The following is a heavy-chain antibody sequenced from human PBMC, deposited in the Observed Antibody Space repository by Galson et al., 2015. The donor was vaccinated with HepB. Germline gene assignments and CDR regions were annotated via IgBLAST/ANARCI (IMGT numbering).Heavy chain of an antibody. Sequence: SLRLSCAAPGFTFDEFGMHWVRQAPGKGLEWVSGISWNSGSIGYADSVKGRFTISRDNAKNSLFLQMNSLRADDTALYYCAKDIGSDYGDYVNSNGFDYWGQGTLVTVSS. D-gene: IGHD4-17*01. CDR2: ISWNSGSI. J-gene: IGHJ4*02. CDR3: AKDIGSDYGDYVNSNGFDY. V-gene: IGHV3-9*01. CDR1: GFTFDEFG.